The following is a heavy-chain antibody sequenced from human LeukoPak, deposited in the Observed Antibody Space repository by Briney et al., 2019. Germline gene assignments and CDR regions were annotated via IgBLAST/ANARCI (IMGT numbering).Heavy chain of an antibody. Sequence: GGSLRLSCAASGFTFSSYEMNWVRQAPGKGLEWVSYISSSGSTIYYADSVKGRFTISRDNAKNSLYLQMNSLRAEDTAVYYCARDSYCSGGSCYSYYFGYWGQGTLVTVSS. V-gene: IGHV3-48*03. CDR3: ARDSYCSGGSCYSYYFGY. CDR1: GFTFSSYE. D-gene: IGHD2-15*01. CDR2: ISSSGSTI. J-gene: IGHJ4*02.